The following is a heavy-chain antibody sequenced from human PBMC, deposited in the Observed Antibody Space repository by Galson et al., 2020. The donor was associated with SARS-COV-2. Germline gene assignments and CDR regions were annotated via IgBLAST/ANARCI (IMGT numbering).Heavy chain of an antibody. J-gene: IGHJ4*03. CDR3: GRIYSQIGVVED. Sequence: HGESLKISCKASGYTFTSNCISWVRQRPGKVMEWVGCINPSNTYINYTASFEGHVTISADKSTGTAYLQWSTLKASATAMYYCGRIYSQIGVVEDWGKGTLVTVSS. V-gene: IGHV5-10-1*01. CDR1: GYTFTSNC. CDR2: INPSNTYI. D-gene: IGHD2-15*01.